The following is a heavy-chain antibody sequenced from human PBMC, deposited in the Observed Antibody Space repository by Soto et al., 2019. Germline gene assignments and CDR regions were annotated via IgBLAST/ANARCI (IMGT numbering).Heavy chain of an antibody. D-gene: IGHD2-2*01. CDR1: GFTCSSYA. V-gene: IGHV3-23*01. Sequence: EVQLLESGGGLVQPGGSLRLSCAASGFTCSSYAMSWVRQAPGKGLEWVSAISGRGGSTYYADSVKGRFTISRDNSKNTLYLQMNSLRAEDTAVYYCATRGIGAIVVVPADGVGYAFDIWGQGTMVTVSS. CDR2: ISGRGGST. J-gene: IGHJ3*02. CDR3: ATRGIGAIVVVPADGVGYAFDI.